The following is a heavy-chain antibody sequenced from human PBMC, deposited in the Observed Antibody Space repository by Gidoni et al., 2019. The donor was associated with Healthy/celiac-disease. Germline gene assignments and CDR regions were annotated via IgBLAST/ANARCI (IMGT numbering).Heavy chain of an antibody. CDR1: GYTFTSYD. V-gene: IGHV1-8*01. Sequence: QVQLVQSGAEVQKPGASVKVSCKASGYTFTSYDINWVRPATGQGLEWMGWMNPNSGNTGYAQKFQGRVTMTRNTSISTAYMELSSLRSEDTAVYYCARGQGDDFWSGYFGIDYYYYGMDVWGQGTTVTVSS. D-gene: IGHD3-3*01. CDR3: ARGQGDDFWSGYFGIDYYYYGMDV. CDR2: MNPNSGNT. J-gene: IGHJ6*02.